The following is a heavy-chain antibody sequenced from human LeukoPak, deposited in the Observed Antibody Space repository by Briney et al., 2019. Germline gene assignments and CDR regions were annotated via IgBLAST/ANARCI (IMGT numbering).Heavy chain of an antibody. CDR1: GYTFTGYY. D-gene: IGHD2-8*01. J-gene: IGHJ4*02. Sequence: GESLKISCKASGYTFTGYYMHWVRQAPGQGLEWMGWINPNSGGTNYAQKFQGWVTMTRDTSISTAYMELSRLRSDDTAVYYCAREYCTNGVCYTRLDYWGQGTLVTVSS. CDR3: AREYCTNGVCYTRLDY. V-gene: IGHV1-2*04. CDR2: INPNSGGT.